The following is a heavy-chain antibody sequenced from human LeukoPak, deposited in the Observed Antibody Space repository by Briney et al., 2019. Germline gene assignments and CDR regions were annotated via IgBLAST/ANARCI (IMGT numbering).Heavy chain of an antibody. V-gene: IGHV3-15*07. D-gene: IGHD1/OR15-1a*01. CDR2: IKTKTAGGTI. CDR1: GFTFSNAW. CDR3: AKERWEQPRLIDY. J-gene: IGHJ4*02. Sequence: PGGSLRLSCAASGFTFSNAWMNWVRQAPGKGLEWVGRIKTKTAGGTIDYAAPVKGRFTISRDDSKNMLYLQMNSLRAEDTAVYYCAKERWEQPRLIDYWGQGTLVTVSS.